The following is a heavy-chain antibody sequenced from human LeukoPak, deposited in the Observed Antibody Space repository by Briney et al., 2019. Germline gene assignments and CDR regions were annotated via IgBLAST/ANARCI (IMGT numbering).Heavy chain of an antibody. V-gene: IGHV3-21*01. CDR3: ARARDIVARIESDY. CDR1: GFTFSSYS. CDR2: ITSSSSYI. J-gene: IGHJ4*02. Sequence: GGPQRLSCAASGFTFSSYSMNWVRQAPGKGVEWVSSITSSSSYIYYAGSVEPRFPLSRQNQKHTLYLQMNRLRAEDTGVYYCARARDIVARIESDYWSQGALVTVSS. D-gene: IGHD5-12*01.